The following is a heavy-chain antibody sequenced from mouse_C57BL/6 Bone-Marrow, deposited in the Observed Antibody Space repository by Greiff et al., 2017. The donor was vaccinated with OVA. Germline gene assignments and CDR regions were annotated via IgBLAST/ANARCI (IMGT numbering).Heavy chain of an antibody. CDR2: ISDGGSYT. CDR3: ARDPPNYYGKDYFDY. Sequence: EVQLVESGGGLVKPGGSLKLSCAASGFTFSSYAMSWVRQTPDKRLEWVATISDGGSYTYYPDNVKGRFTISRDNAKNNLYLQMSHLKSEDTAMYYCARDPPNYYGKDYFDYWGQGTTLTVSS. V-gene: IGHV5-4*01. J-gene: IGHJ2*01. CDR1: GFTFSSYA. D-gene: IGHD1-1*01.